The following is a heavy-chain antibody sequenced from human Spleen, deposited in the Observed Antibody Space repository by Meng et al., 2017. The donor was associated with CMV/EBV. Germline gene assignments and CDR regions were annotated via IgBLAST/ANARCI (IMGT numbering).Heavy chain of an antibody. CDR3: ARDDSTGYYYFDS. V-gene: IGHV3-7*01. CDR2: IKQDGSEK. Sequence: GESLKISCAASGFTFSSYAMSWVRQAPGKGLEWVANIKQDGSEKYFVDSVKGRFTISRDNAKNSLYLQMNSLRAGDTAVYYCARDDSTGYYYFDSWGQGTLVTVSS. D-gene: IGHD3-22*01. J-gene: IGHJ4*02. CDR1: GFTFSSYA.